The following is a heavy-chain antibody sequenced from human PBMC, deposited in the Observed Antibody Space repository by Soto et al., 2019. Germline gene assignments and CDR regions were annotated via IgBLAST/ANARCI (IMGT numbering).Heavy chain of an antibody. Sequence: LRLSCTASGFTFGAYAMSWVRQAPGKGLEWISFIRNKAYRGTTKYAASVRGRFTISRDDSKSIAYLQMNSLKTEDTAVYYCTRGDMAVNAYGGQGTVVTVPS. V-gene: IGHV3-49*04. CDR2: IRNKAYRGTT. J-gene: IGHJ4*02. CDR3: TRGDMAVNAY. CDR1: GFTFGAYA. D-gene: IGHD2-15*01.